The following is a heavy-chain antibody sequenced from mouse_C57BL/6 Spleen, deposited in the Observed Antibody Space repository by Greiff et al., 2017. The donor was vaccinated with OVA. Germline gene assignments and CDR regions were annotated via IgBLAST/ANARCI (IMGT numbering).Heavy chain of an antibody. CDR1: GYAFSSYW. V-gene: IGHV1-80*01. CDR2: IYPGDGDT. J-gene: IGHJ2*01. D-gene: IGHD1-1*01. CDR3: ARRSSDSRVDY. Sequence: QVQLQQSGAELVKPGASVTISCKASGYAFSSYWMNWVKQTPGQGLEWIGPIYPGDGDTAYNGKFKGKAILTADKSSSTAYMQLSSLTSEDSAVYFCARRSSDSRVDYWGQGTTLTVSS.